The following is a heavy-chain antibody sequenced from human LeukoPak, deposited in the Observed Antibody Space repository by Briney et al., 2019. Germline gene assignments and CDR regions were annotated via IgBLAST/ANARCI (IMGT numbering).Heavy chain of an antibody. Sequence: SVKVSCKASGYTFTSYAMHWVRQAPGQRLEWMGGIIPIFGTANYAQKFQGRVTITTDESTSTAYMELSSLRSEDTAVYYCARGPPHITGTSTFDYWGQGTLVTVSS. J-gene: IGHJ4*02. CDR2: IIPIFGTA. CDR1: GYTFTSYA. D-gene: IGHD1-7*01. CDR3: ARGPPHITGTSTFDY. V-gene: IGHV1-69*05.